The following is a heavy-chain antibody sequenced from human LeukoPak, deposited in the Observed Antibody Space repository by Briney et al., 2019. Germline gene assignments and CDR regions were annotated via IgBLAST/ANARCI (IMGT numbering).Heavy chain of an antibody. V-gene: IGHV4-4*07. J-gene: IGHJ4*02. CDR1: GGSLSSYL. D-gene: IGHD3-10*01. Sequence: PSETLSLTRTVSGGSLSSYLWSWIRQPAGKGVEWIGRIYTSGSTNYNPYLKSRVTMSVGTSKNHFSLKLSSVTAADTAVYYCASWGMVRGPYSDYWGQGTLVTVSS. CDR3: ASWGMVRGPYSDY. CDR2: IYTSGST.